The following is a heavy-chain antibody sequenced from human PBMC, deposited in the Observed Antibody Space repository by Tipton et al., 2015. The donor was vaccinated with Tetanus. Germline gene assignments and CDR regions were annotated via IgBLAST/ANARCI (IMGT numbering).Heavy chain of an antibody. CDR1: GGSISSTNYY. V-gene: IGHV4-39*07. Sequence: TLSLTCTVSGGSISSTNYYWGWIRQPPGKGLEWIGSIYNTGNAYYNPALTSRVTISVDTSKNQFSLKLSSVTAADTAVYYCARGGGTVGSIPLYSWLDPWGQGTLVTVSS. CDR2: IYNTGNA. D-gene: IGHD1-26*01. J-gene: IGHJ5*02. CDR3: ARGGGTVGSIPLYSWLDP.